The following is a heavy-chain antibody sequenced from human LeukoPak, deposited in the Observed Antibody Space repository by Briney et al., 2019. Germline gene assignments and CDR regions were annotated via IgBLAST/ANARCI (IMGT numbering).Heavy chain of an antibody. J-gene: IGHJ4*02. CDR3: AKDARRTSGWYFFDY. V-gene: IGHV3-23*01. Sequence: PGGSLRLSCAASGFAFSSQAMGWVRQAAGKGPEWVSVISDSGGSTYYADSVKGRFTISRDNSKNTLFLQMNSLRAEDTAVYYCAKDARRTSGWYFFDYWGQGTLVTVSS. D-gene: IGHD6-19*01. CDR1: GFAFSSQA. CDR2: ISDSGGST.